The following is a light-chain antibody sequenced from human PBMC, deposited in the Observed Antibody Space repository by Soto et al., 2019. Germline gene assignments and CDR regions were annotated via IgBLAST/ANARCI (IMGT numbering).Light chain of an antibody. CDR2: DVN. V-gene: IGLV2-18*02. J-gene: IGLJ1*01. Sequence: QSVLTQPPSVSGSPGQSVAISCTGTSSDIGSSNGVSWYQQPPGTAPKLMIYDVNNRPSGVPDRFSGSKSGNTASLTISGLQADDEADYYCSSYTSSNTHVFGTVTKVTVL. CDR1: SSDIGSSNG. CDR3: SSYTSSNTHV.